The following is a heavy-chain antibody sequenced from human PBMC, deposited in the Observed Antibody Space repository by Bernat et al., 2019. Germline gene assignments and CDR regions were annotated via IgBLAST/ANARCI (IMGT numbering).Heavy chain of an antibody. Sequence: QVQLVESGGGLVKPGGSLRLSCAASGFTFSDYYMSWIRQAPGKGLEWVSYISSSSSYTNYADSVKGRFTISRDNAKNSLYLQMNSLRAEDTAVYYCAARGYSGYARPFDYWGQGTLVTVSS. CDR2: ISSSSSYT. CDR3: AARGYSGYARPFDY. J-gene: IGHJ4*02. CDR1: GFTFSDYY. D-gene: IGHD5-12*01. V-gene: IGHV3-11*05.